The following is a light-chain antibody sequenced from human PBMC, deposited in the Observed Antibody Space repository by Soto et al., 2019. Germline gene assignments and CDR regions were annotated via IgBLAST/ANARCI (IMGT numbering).Light chain of an antibody. CDR2: DTS. CDR1: QSLSNS. CDR3: QQRRNWPLT. J-gene: IGKJ4*01. V-gene: IGKV3-11*01. Sequence: EIVLTQSPATLSLSPGERATLFCRASQSLSNSLAWYQQKPGQPPRLLIYDTSNRATRIPDRISGSGSETDFTLTISSLEPEDFAVYYCQQRRNWPLTFGGGTRVDIK.